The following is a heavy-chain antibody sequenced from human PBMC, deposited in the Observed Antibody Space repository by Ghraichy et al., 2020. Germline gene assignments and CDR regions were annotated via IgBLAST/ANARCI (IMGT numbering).Heavy chain of an antibody. Sequence: GGSLRLSCAASGFTFSSYGMYWVRQAPGKGLEWVSVISGSGGNTYYANSVKGRFTISRDNSKNTLYLQMNSLSAEDTAVYYCAKDQNTYGFLDYWGQGTLVTGSS. V-gene: IGHV3-23*01. CDR2: ISGSGGNT. CDR3: AKDQNTYGFLDY. J-gene: IGHJ4*02. CDR1: GFTFSSYG. D-gene: IGHD5-18*01.